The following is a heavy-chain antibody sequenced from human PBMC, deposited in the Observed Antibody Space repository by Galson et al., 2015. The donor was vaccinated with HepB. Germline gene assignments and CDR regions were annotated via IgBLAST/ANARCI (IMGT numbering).Heavy chain of an antibody. CDR1: GGSISSGGYY. D-gene: IGHD5-18*01. Sequence: TLSLTCTVSGGSISSGGYYWSWIRQHPGKGLEWIGYIYYSGSTYSNPSLKSRVTISVDTSKNQFSLKLSSVTAADTAVYYFARGFLSQLWEQDPYFDYCGQGTLVTVSS. CDR3: ARGFLSQLWEQDPYFDY. V-gene: IGHV4-31*03. J-gene: IGHJ4*02. CDR2: IYYSGST.